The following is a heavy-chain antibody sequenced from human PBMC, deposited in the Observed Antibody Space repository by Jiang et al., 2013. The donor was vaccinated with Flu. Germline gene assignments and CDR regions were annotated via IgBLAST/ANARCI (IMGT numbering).Heavy chain of an antibody. CDR3: AHLSLDYIVVVVAAPYYFDY. D-gene: IGHD2-15*01. Sequence: LIYWDDDKRYSPSLKSRLTITKDTSKNQVVLTMTNMDPVDTATYYCAHLSLDYIVVVVAAPYYFDYWGQGTLVTVSS. J-gene: IGHJ4*02. V-gene: IGHV2-5*02. CDR2: IYWDDDK.